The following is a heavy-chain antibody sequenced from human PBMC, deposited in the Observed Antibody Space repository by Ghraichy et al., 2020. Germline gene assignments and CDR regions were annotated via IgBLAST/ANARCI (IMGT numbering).Heavy chain of an antibody. CDR2: ISAYNGNT. Sequence: ASVTVSCKASGYTFTSYGISWVRQAPGQGLEWMGWISAYNGNTNYAQKLQGRVTMTTDTSTSTAYMELRSLGSDDTAVYYCAVGSIYYYYGMDVWGQGTTVTVSS. V-gene: IGHV1-18*01. CDR3: AVGSIYYYYGMDV. CDR1: GYTFTSYG. J-gene: IGHJ6*02. D-gene: IGHD2-15*01.